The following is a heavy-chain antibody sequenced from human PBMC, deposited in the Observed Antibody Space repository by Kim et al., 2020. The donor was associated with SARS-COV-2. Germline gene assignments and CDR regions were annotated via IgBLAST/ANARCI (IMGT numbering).Heavy chain of an antibody. Sequence: SETLSLTCAVYGGSFSGYYWSWIRQPPGKGLEWIGEINHSGSTNYNPSLKSRVTISVDTSKNQFSLKLSSVTAADTAVYYCARVLKVITIFGGKSGGMDVWGQGTTVTVSS. J-gene: IGHJ6*02. D-gene: IGHD3-3*01. CDR1: GGSFSGYY. CDR2: INHSGST. V-gene: IGHV4-34*01. CDR3: ARVLKVITIFGGKSGGMDV.